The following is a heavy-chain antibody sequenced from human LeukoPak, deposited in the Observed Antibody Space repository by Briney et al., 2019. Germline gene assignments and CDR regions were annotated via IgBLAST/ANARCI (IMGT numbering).Heavy chain of an antibody. CDR2: ISGDGGST. V-gene: IGHV3-43*02. CDR1: GFTFDDYA. Sequence: PGGSLRLSCAASGFTFDDYAMHWVRQAPGKGLEWVSLISGDGGSTYYADSVKGRFTISRDNSKNTLYLQMNSLRAEDTAVYYCAKQYDFWSGYYFDYWGQGTLVTVSS. J-gene: IGHJ4*02. D-gene: IGHD3-3*01. CDR3: AKQYDFWSGYYFDY.